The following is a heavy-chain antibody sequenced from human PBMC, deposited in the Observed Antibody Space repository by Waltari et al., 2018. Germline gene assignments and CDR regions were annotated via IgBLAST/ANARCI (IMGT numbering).Heavy chain of an antibody. Sequence: QLHLQESGPILVKPSETLSLTCTVSGDSITSRNYYWGWIRQSPEKGLEWIGIIYYSGTDYYHPSLKSLVTISVDSSKNQFSLKVNSVTVADTAVYYCARLLPYDFWSSYSGWFDPWGQGVLVTVSS. CDR1: GDSITSRNYY. V-gene: IGHV4-39*01. CDR2: IYYSGTD. CDR3: ARLLPYDFWSSYSGWFDP. D-gene: IGHD3-3*01. J-gene: IGHJ5*02.